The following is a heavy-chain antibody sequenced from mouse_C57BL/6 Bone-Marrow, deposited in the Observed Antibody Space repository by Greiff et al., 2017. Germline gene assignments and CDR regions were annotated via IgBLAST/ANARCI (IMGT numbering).Heavy chain of an antibody. CDR3: ARPAYYYGSSPSLWYFDV. J-gene: IGHJ1*03. CDR1: GYTFTDYY. V-gene: IGHV1-26*01. Sequence: EVQLQQSGPELVKPGASVKISCKASGYTFTDYYMNWVKQSHGKSLEWIGDINPNNGGTSYNQKFKGKATLTVDKSSSTAYMELRSLTSEDSAVYYCARPAYYYGSSPSLWYFDVWGTGTTVTVSS. CDR2: INPNNGGT. D-gene: IGHD1-1*01.